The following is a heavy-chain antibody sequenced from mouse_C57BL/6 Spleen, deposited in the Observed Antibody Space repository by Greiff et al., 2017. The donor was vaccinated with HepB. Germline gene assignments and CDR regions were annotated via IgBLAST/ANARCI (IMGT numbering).Heavy chain of an antibody. CDR3: AKDQGDYSVWFAY. CDR2: ISDGGSYT. J-gene: IGHJ3*01. CDR1: GFTFSSYA. V-gene: IGHV5-4*01. D-gene: IGHD2-12*01. Sequence: EVHLVESGGGLVKPGGSLKLSCAASGFTFSSYAMSWVRQTPEKRLEWVATISDGGSYTYYQDNVKGRFTISRENAKNNLYLETSHLKSEDTAMYYWAKDQGDYSVWFAYWGQGTLVTVSA.